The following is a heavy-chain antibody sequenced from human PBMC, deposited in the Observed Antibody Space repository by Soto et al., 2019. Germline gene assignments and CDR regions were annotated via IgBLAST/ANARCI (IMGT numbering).Heavy chain of an antibody. V-gene: IGHV3-23*01. CDR3: AKDHFAGTTSYHFDY. Sequence: EVQLLESGGGLVKPGGSLRLSCAASGFTFSSYAMSWVRQAPGKGLEWVSAISGSGGSTYYADSVKGRFTISRDNSKNTLYLQMNSLRAEDTAVYYCAKDHFAGTTSYHFDYWGQGTLVTVSS. D-gene: IGHD1-7*01. J-gene: IGHJ4*02. CDR2: ISGSGGST. CDR1: GFTFSSYA.